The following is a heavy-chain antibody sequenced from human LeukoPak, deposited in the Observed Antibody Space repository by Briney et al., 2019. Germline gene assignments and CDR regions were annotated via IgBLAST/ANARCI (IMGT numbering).Heavy chain of an antibody. CDR1: GYTFTSYG. J-gene: IGHJ4*02. D-gene: IGHD3-22*01. Sequence: DSVKVSCKASGYTFTSYGISWVRQAPGQGLEWMGWISAYNGNTNYAQKLQGRVTMTTDTSTSTAYMELRSLRSDDRAVYYCARDHGSSGYYDYWGQGALVTVSS. CDR2: ISAYNGNT. CDR3: ARDHGSSGYYDY. V-gene: IGHV1-18*01.